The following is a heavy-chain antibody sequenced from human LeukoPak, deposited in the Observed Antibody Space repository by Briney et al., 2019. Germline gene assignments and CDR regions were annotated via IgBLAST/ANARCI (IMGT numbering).Heavy chain of an antibody. J-gene: IGHJ4*02. CDR1: GYTFTSYD. V-gene: IGHV1-8*02. CDR2: MNPNSGNT. Sequence: GASVKVSCKASGYTFTSYDINWVRQATGQGLEWMGWMNPNSGNTGYAQKLQGRVTMTTDTSTNTAYMELRSLRSDDTAVYYCAREGLGELTLDYWGQGTLVTVSS. D-gene: IGHD3-16*01. CDR3: AREGLGELTLDY.